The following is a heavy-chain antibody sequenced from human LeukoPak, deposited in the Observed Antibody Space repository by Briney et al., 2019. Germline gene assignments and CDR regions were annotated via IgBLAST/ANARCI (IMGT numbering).Heavy chain of an antibody. V-gene: IGHV3-30-3*01. CDR1: GFTFSSYA. Sequence: GGSLRLSCAASGFTFSSYAMHWVRQAPGKGLEWVAVISYDVSNKYYADSVKGRFTISRDNSKNTLYLQMNSLRAEDTAVYYCARDASDSEFDYWGQGTLVTVSS. CDR3: ARDASDSEFDY. D-gene: IGHD1-14*01. CDR2: ISYDVSNK. J-gene: IGHJ4*02.